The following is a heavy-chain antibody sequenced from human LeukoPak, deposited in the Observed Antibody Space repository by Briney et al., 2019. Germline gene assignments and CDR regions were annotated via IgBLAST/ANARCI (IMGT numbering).Heavy chain of an antibody. D-gene: IGHD6-19*01. CDR2: INPNTGVT. CDR3: TRDPTNTSGRYAYFDS. V-gene: IGHV1-2*02. CDR1: GYTFTGYY. J-gene: IGHJ4*02. Sequence: ASVKVSCKASGYTFTGYYMHWVRQAPGQGLEWMGWINPNTGVTNYAQKFQGRVTLTRDTSIITAYMELRSLRSDDTALYYCTRDPTNTSGRYAYFDSWGQGTLVTVSS.